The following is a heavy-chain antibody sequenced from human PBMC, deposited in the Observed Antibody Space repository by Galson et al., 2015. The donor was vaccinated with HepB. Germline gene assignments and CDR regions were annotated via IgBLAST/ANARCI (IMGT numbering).Heavy chain of an antibody. CDR2: VNPSGGST. CDR1: GYTFINNF. V-gene: IGHV1-46*01. CDR3: ARGARCSSTSCRPYHYYYMDV. Sequence: SVKVSCKASGYTFINNFIHWVRQAPGQGLEWLGIVNPSGGSTTYAQMFQDRVTMTRDASTSTVYMELSGLRSEDTAVYYCARGARCSSTSCRPYHYYYMDVWGKGTTVIVSS. J-gene: IGHJ6*03. D-gene: IGHD2-2*01.